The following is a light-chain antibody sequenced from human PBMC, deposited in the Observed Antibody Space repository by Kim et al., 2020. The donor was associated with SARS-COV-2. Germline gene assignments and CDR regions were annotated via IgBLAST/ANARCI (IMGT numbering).Light chain of an antibody. CDR1: QSIDTS. CDR2: DAS. J-gene: IGKJ4*01. Sequence: PGERATLSCRASQSIDTSLAWYQHRPGQAPRLLGYDASIRATGVPDRFSGSGSGTDFTLTISSLEPEDFSTYYCQQRDSWPPAVSFGGGTKVDIK. CDR3: QQRDSWPPAVS. V-gene: IGKV3-11*01.